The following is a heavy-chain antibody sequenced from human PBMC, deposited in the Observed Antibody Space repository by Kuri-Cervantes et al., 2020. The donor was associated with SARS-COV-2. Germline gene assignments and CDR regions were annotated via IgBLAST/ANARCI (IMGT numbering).Heavy chain of an antibody. CDR2: IWYDGSNK. D-gene: IGHD1-1*01. V-gene: IGHV3-33*08. CDR3: ARLEGGYYYYYGMDV. CDR1: GFTFSSYG. Sequence: GGSLRLSCAASGFTFSSYGMHCVRQAPGKGLEWVAVIWYDGSNKYYADSVKGRFTISRDNSKNTLYLQMNSLRAEDTAVYYCARLEGGYYYYYGMDVWGQGTTVTVSS. J-gene: IGHJ6*02.